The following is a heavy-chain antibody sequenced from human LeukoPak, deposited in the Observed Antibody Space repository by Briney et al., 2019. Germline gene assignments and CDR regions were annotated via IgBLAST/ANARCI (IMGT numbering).Heavy chain of an antibody. CDR2: IYYSGST. CDR3: ASGSLWFGELSGFDY. D-gene: IGHD3-10*01. Sequence: SETLSLTCTVSGGSVSSSSYYWGWIRQPPGKGLEWIGSIYYSGSTYYNPSLKSRVTISVDTSKNQFSLKLSSVTAADTAVYYCASGSLWFGELSGFDYWGQGTLVTVSS. CDR1: GGSVSSSSYY. J-gene: IGHJ4*02. V-gene: IGHV4-39*07.